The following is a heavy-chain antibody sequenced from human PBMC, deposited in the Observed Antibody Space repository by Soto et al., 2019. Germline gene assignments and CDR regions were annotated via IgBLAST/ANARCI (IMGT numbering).Heavy chain of an antibody. Sequence: LRLSCAASGFTFSSYAMTWVRQAPGKGLEWVSSISGSGGATYYADSVKGRFTISRDDSKSTLYLQMNSLRAEDTALYYCAKAGRPYYDLWSENRFDPWGQGTLVTVSS. V-gene: IGHV3-23*01. CDR3: AKAGRPYYDLWSENRFDP. CDR2: ISGSGGAT. J-gene: IGHJ5*02. CDR1: GFTFSSYA. D-gene: IGHD3-3*01.